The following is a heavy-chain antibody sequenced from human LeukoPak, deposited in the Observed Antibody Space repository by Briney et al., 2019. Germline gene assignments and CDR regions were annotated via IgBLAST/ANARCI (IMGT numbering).Heavy chain of an antibody. CDR2: INHSGST. CDR1: GGSFSGYY. V-gene: IGHV4-34*01. J-gene: IGHJ5*02. Sequence: SETLSLTCAVYGGSFSGYYWRWIRQPPGKGLEWIGEINHSGSTNYNPSLKSRVTISVDTSKNQFSLKLSSVTAADTAVYYCARPKTYDYVWGSYRSNWFDPWGQGTLVTVSS. CDR3: ARPKTYDYVWGSYRSNWFDP. D-gene: IGHD3-16*02.